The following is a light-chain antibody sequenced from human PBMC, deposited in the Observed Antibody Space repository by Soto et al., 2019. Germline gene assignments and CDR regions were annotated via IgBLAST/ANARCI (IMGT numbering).Light chain of an antibody. CDR2: EVS. Sequence: QSALTQPDSVSGSPGQSITISCTGTSSDVGGYNYVSWYQQHPGKAPKLMIYEVSHRPSGVSNRFSGSKSGNTATLTISGLQAEDEADYYGSSYTSSSTLDVVFGGGTKLTVL. CDR1: SSDVGGYNY. CDR3: SSYTSSSTLDVV. J-gene: IGLJ2*01. V-gene: IGLV2-14*01.